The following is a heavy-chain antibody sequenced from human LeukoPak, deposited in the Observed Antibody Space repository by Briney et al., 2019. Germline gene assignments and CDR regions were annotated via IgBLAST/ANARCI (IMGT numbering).Heavy chain of an antibody. CDR1: GGSISNYY. CDR2: IYYSGST. J-gene: IGHJ3*02. V-gene: IGHV4-59*01. Sequence: SETLSLTCTVSGGSISNYYWSWIRQPPGKGLEWIGYIYYSGSTNYNPSLKSRVTISVDTSKNQFSLKLSSVTAADTAVYYCARDTPRYYYDSSGYRGAFDIWGQGTMVTVSS. CDR3: ARDTPRYYYDSSGYRGAFDI. D-gene: IGHD3-22*01.